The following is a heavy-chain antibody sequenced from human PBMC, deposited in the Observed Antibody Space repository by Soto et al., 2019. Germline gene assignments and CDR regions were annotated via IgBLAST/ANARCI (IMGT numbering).Heavy chain of an antibody. CDR2: INPDGGST. D-gene: IGHD6-13*01. V-gene: IGHV3-74*01. Sequence: DVPLVESGGGLIQPGGSLRLSCAASGFTFSNYWMQWVRQSPGKGLVWVSRINPDGGSTTYADSVKGRFTISRDNAKNTLYLKMNTLTAEDTAVYYCARGMAAAGNVMDVWGQGTTVTVSS. CDR3: ARGMAAAGNVMDV. J-gene: IGHJ6*02. CDR1: GFTFSNYW.